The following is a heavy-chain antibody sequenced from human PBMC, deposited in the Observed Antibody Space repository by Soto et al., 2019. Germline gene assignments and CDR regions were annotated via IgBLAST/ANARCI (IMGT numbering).Heavy chain of an antibody. V-gene: IGHV1-69*01. CDR3: VGGNFPPRPFEY. D-gene: IGHD2-21*02. CDR1: GGTFSSYA. J-gene: IGHJ4*02. CDR2: IIPIFGTA. Sequence: QVQLVQSGAEVKKPGSSVKVSCKASGGTFSSYAISWVRQAPGQGLEWMGGIIPIFGTANDAQKFQGRVTISAEESTHKAYMELSSLRSEDTAVYYCVGGNFPPRPFEYWGQGTLVTVSS.